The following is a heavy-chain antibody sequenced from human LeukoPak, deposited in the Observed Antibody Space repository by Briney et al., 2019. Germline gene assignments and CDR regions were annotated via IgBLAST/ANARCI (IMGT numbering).Heavy chain of an antibody. J-gene: IGHJ3*02. D-gene: IGHD6-13*01. CDR3: AGAPPLLYSSSSFGAFDI. CDR2: IYYSGST. Sequence: PSETLSLTCTVSGGSISSYYWSWIRRPPGKGLEWIGYIYYSGSTNYNPSLRSRVTISVDTSKNQFSLKLNSVTAADTAVYYCAGAPPLLYSSSSFGAFDIWGQGTMVTVSS. V-gene: IGHV4-59*01. CDR1: GGSISSYY.